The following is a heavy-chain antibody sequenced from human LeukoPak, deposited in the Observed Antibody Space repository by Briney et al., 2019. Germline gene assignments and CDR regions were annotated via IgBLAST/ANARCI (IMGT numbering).Heavy chain of an antibody. D-gene: IGHD1-26*01. V-gene: IGHV4-38-2*02. CDR1: GYSISSGYY. Sequence: PSETLSLTCAVSGYSISSGYYWGWIRQPPGKGLEWIGSIYHSGSTYYNPSLKSRVTISVDTSKNQFSLKLSSVTAADTAVYYCAREPVGATAPFDYWGQGTLVTVSS. CDR3: AREPVGATAPFDY. J-gene: IGHJ4*02. CDR2: IYHSGST.